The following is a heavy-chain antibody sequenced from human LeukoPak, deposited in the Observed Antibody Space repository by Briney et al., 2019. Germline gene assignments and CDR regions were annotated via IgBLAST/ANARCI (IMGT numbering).Heavy chain of an antibody. D-gene: IGHD1-14*01. J-gene: IGHJ4*02. V-gene: IGHV1-18*01. Sequence: ASVKVSCKASGYTFTSYAMNWVRQAPGQGLEWMGWISAYNGNTNYAQKLQGRVTMTTDTSTSTAYMELRSLRSDDTAVYYCARDTGRVSDYWGQGTLVTVSS. CDR3: ARDTGRVSDY. CDR1: GYTFTSYA. CDR2: ISAYNGNT.